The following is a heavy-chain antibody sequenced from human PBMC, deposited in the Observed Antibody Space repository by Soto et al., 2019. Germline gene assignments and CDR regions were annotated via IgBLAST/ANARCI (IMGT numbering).Heavy chain of an antibody. CDR3: ARALSINYGNFDF. CDR2: INLDGSSA. J-gene: IGHJ4*02. CDR1: GFAFSNYW. Sequence: EVQLVESGGGLVQPGGSLRLSCAASGFAFSNYWMVWVRQAPGKGLVWVSRINLDGSSADYADSVKGRFTVSRDNAKNTFYLQMDSLRAEDTAVYFCARALSINYGNFDFWGQGTLVPVSS. D-gene: IGHD4-17*01. V-gene: IGHV3-74*01.